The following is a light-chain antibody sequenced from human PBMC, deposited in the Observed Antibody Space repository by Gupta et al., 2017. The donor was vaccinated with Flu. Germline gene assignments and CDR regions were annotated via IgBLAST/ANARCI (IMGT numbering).Light chain of an antibody. Sequence: QSALTQPASVSGSPGQSITISCTGTSADVGRHDYVSWYQQHPGKVPKVIIYEVTNRPSGVSNRFSGSKSGNTASLTISGLQAEDEADYYCSTYTDVSSRKVILGGGTKLTVL. CDR1: SADVGRHDY. J-gene: IGLJ2*01. CDR3: STYTDVSSRKVI. CDR2: EVT. V-gene: IGLV2-14*01.